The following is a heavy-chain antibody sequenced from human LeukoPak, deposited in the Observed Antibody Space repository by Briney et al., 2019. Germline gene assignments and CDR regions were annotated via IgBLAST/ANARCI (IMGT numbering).Heavy chain of an antibody. J-gene: IGHJ4*02. V-gene: IGHV1-18*01. Sequence: ASVKVSCKASGYTFTSYGISWVRQAPGQGLEWMGWISAYNGNTNYAQKLQGRVTMTTDTSTSTAYMELRSLRSDDTAVYYCARELGIFFRVVGAKGTFDYWGQGTLVTVSS. CDR1: GYTFTSYG. CDR2: ISAYNGNT. D-gene: IGHD1-26*01. CDR3: ARELGIFFRVVGAKGTFDY.